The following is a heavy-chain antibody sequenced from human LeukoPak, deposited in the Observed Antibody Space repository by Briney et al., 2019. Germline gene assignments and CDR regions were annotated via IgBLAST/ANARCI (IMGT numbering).Heavy chain of an antibody. CDR3: AKDSRGYSGYNFDY. CDR1: GFTFSSYA. Sequence: PGGSLRLSCAASGFTFSSYAMSWVRQAPGKGLEWVSAISGSGGSTYYADSVKGRFTISRDNSKNTLYPQMNSLRAEDTAVYYCAKDSRGYSGYNFDYWGQGTLVTVSS. V-gene: IGHV3-23*01. CDR2: ISGSGGST. D-gene: IGHD5-12*01. J-gene: IGHJ4*02.